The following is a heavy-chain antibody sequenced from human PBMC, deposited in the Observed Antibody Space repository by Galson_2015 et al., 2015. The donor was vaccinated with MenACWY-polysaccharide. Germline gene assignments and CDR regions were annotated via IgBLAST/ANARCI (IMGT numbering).Heavy chain of an antibody. Sequence: SVKVSCKASGYTLNNYYMHWVRQAPGQGLEWMAIIDPSGGSTTYAQEFQGRVSMSRDTSTSTVYMELSRLSSDDTAVYYCARGDLMFGVVATRFDPWGQGALVTVSS. D-gene: IGHD3-3*01. J-gene: IGHJ5*02. V-gene: IGHV1-46*02. CDR1: GYTLNNYY. CDR3: ARGDLMFGVVATRFDP. CDR2: IDPSGGST.